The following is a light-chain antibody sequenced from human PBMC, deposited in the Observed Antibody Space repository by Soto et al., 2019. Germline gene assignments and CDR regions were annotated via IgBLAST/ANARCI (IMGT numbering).Light chain of an antibody. Sequence: EIVLTQSPATLSLSPGARATLSCRASQTVSNYLAWYQQKPGQAPRLLIYGASNRATGVPARFSGSGSGTDFTLSNTSLEPEDFAVYYCQQRNNWPSILTCGPGTKVDVQ. J-gene: IGKJ3*01. CDR3: QQRNNWPSILT. CDR2: GAS. V-gene: IGKV3-11*01. CDR1: QTVSNY.